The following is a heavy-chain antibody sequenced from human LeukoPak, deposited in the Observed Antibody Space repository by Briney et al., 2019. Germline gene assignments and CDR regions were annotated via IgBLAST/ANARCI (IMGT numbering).Heavy chain of an antibody. D-gene: IGHD3-16*02. CDR1: GGSFSGYY. CDR2: INHSGST. J-gene: IGHJ3*02. V-gene: IGHV4-34*01. CDR3: ASLWTYYDYVWGSYHDAFDI. Sequence: PSETLSLTCAVYGGSFSGYYWSWIRQPPGKGLEWIGEINHSGSTNYNPSLKSRVTISVDTSKNQFSLKLSSVTAADTAVYYCASLWTYYDYVWGSYHDAFDIWGQGTMVTVSS.